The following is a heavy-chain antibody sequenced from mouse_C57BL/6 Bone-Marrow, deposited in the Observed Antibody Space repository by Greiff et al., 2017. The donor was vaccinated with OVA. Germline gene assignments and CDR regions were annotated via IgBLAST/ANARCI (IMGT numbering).Heavy chain of an antibody. CDR2: IYPRSGNT. Sequence: QVQLKESGAELARPGASVKLSCKASGYTFTSYGISWVKQRTGQGLEWIGEIYPRSGNTYYNEKFKGKATLTADKSSSTAYMELRSLTSEDSAVYFCASHYYGSSYIPFFDDWGQGTTLTVSS. D-gene: IGHD1-1*01. CDR3: ASHYYGSSYIPFFDD. V-gene: IGHV1-81*01. J-gene: IGHJ2*01. CDR1: GYTFTSYG.